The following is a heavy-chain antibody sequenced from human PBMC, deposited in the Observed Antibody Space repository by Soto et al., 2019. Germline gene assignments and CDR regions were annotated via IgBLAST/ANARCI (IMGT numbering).Heavy chain of an antibody. Sequence: WETLSHTCTFSGGSISSYYLSWIRQPPGKGLEWIGYIYYSGSTNYNPSLKSRVTISVDTSKNQFSLKLSSVTAADTAVYYCARRYGYAFDIWGQGTMVTVSS. CDR2: IYYSGST. CDR3: ARRYGYAFDI. CDR1: GGSISSYY. J-gene: IGHJ3*02. V-gene: IGHV4-59*01. D-gene: IGHD4-17*01.